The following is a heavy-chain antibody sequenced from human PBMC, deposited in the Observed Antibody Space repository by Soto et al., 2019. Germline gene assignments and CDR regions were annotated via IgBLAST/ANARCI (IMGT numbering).Heavy chain of an antibody. CDR2: IYQSEST. V-gene: IGHV4-4*02. Sequence: SETLSLTCAVSSGSISSSNWWSWVRQPPGKGLEWNVEIYQSESTNYNPSLKSRDNISVDKSKNQFFLKLSSVTVADMAVYYCARLGLLGYCSSTSCPYYYYYYMDVWGKGTTVTVSS. CDR3: ARLGLLGYCSSTSCPYYYYYYMDV. D-gene: IGHD2-2*01. J-gene: IGHJ6*03. CDR1: SGSISSSNW.